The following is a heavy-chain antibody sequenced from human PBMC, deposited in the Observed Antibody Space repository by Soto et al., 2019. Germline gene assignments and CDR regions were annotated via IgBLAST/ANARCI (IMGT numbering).Heavy chain of an antibody. Sequence: GVSLRLSSGASWFSFLSYDRNWVRQSPGRGLEWVSSISPSSSFLNYADSVKGRFTISRDNAKSSVNLQMNSLRGEDTAVYYCARVGTDYGSGSPYYSDYWGRGTLVTVSS. J-gene: IGHJ4*02. CDR2: ISPSSSFL. CDR1: WFSFLSYD. CDR3: ARVGTDYGSGSPYYSDY. D-gene: IGHD3-10*01. V-gene: IGHV3-21*06.